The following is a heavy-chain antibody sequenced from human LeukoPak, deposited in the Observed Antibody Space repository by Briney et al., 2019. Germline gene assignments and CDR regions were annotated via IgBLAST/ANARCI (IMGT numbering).Heavy chain of an antibody. CDR2: IYHSGST. CDR1: GGSISSRNW. D-gene: IGHD3-10*01. Sequence: SGTLSLTCAVSGGSISSRNWWSWVRQPPGKGLEWIGEIYHSGSTNYNPSLKTRVTISVDKSKNQFSLKLSSVTAADTAVYYCARVRITMVRGVTVYYYYMDVWGKGTTVTISS. CDR3: ARVRITMVRGVTVYYYYMDV. V-gene: IGHV4-4*02. J-gene: IGHJ6*03.